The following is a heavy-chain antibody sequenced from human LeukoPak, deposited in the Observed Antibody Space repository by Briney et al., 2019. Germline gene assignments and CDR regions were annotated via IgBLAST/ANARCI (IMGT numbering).Heavy chain of an antibody. Sequence: SETLSLTCTVSGGSISSYYWSWIRQPPGKGLEWIGYIYYSGSTNYNPSLKSRVTISVDTSKNQFSLKLSSVTAADTAVYYCARLWFGESTPRELDPWGQGTLVTVSS. CDR1: GGSISSYY. CDR2: IYYSGST. D-gene: IGHD3-10*01. CDR3: ARLWFGESTPRELDP. V-gene: IGHV4-59*01. J-gene: IGHJ5*02.